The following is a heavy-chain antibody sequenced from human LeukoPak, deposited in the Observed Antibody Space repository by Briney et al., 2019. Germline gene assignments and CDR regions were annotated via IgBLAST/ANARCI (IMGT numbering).Heavy chain of an antibody. V-gene: IGHV3-21*01. CDR2: ISSGSSFM. CDR3: ARDYYDSSGSSWFDP. D-gene: IGHD3-22*01. Sequence: GGSLRLSCAASAFSFSDYNMNWVRQAPGKGLEWVSSISSGSSFMYYADSVKGRFTISRDNAKNSLYLQMNSLRAKDTALYYCARDYYDSSGSSWFDPWGQGTLVTVSS. J-gene: IGHJ5*02. CDR1: AFSFSDYN.